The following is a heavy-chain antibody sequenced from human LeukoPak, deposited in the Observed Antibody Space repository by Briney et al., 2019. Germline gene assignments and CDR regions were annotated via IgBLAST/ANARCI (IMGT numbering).Heavy chain of an antibody. V-gene: IGHV7-4-1*02. J-gene: IGHJ4*02. CDR3: ASFGAHSFDY. CDR1: GYTFTSYA. Sequence: EASVKVSCKASGYTFTSYAMNWVRQAPGQGLEWMGWINTNTGDPTYAQGFTGRFVFSLDTSVSSAYLQISTLKPEDTAVYYCASFGAHSFDYWGQGTLVTVSS. D-gene: IGHD3-10*01. CDR2: INTNTGDP.